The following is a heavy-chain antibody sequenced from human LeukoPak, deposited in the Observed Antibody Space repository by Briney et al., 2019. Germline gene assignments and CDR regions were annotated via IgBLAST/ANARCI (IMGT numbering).Heavy chain of an antibody. D-gene: IGHD6-19*01. CDR2: INGGGEST. CDR3: AKGSTYSSGWFHDY. Sequence: GGSLRLTCAASGFTFSSYIMSWVRQAPGKGLEWVSSINGGGESTNYADSVKGRFTISRDNSKNTLDLQVNRLRAEDTATYYCAKGSTYSSGWFHDYWGQGTLITVSS. V-gene: IGHV3-23*01. J-gene: IGHJ4*02. CDR1: GFTFSSYI.